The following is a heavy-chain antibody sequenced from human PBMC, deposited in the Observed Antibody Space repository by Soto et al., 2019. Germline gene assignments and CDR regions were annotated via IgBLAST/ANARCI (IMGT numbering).Heavy chain of an antibody. D-gene: IGHD3-22*01. V-gene: IGHV3-15*07. CDR1: GFTFSNAG. J-gene: IGHJ4*02. CDR2: IKSKTDGGTT. Sequence: PGGSLRLSCAASGFTFSNAGMNWVRQDPGKGLEWVGRIKSKTDGGTTDYAAPVKGRFTISRDDSKNMLYLHMNSPKTEDTAVYYCTTVGLSIIVVVPLWGQGTQVTVPQ. CDR3: TTVGLSIIVVVPL.